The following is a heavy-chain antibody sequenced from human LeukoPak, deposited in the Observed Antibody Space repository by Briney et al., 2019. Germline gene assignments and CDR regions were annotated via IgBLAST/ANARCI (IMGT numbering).Heavy chain of an antibody. CDR1: GFPFNTYA. CDR3: TRDSALLGVAFDL. D-gene: IGHD2-15*01. V-gene: IGHV3-64D*06. J-gene: IGHJ3*01. CDR2: ISSNGDNT. Sequence: GGSLRLSCSASGFPFNTYAIHWVRQAPGKGLEYVAGISSNGDNTDFADSAKGRFTISRDNSKSTLFLQMNSLRAEDTAVYFCTRDSALLGVAFDLWGQGTVVTVST.